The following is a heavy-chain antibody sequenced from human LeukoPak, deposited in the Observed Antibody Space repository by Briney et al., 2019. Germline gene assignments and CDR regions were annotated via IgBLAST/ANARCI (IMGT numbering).Heavy chain of an antibody. D-gene: IGHD4-11*01. CDR1: GFTFSDYY. V-gene: IGHV3-66*01. J-gene: IGHJ6*02. CDR2: IYSGGTT. Sequence: GGPLRLSCAASGFTFSDYYMSWIRQAPGKGLEWVSVIYSGGTTYYADSVKGRVAISRDNSKNTVFLQMNSVRAEDTAVYYCARSYSNHLFGMDVWGQGTTVTVSS. CDR3: ARSYSNHLFGMDV.